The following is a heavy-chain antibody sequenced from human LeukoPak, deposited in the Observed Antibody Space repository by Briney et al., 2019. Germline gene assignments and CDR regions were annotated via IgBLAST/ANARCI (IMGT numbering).Heavy chain of an antibody. D-gene: IGHD3-16*01. Sequence: SETLSLTCTVSGYSITSGYYWAWIRQPPGKGLEWIGSIYHGGSTYYNPSLKTRVTISVDTSNNHFSLKLSSVTAADTAVYYCARDVVSGGYIDYWGQGTLVTVSP. CDR1: GYSITSGYY. V-gene: IGHV4-38-2*02. CDR2: IYHGGST. J-gene: IGHJ4*02. CDR3: ARDVVSGGYIDY.